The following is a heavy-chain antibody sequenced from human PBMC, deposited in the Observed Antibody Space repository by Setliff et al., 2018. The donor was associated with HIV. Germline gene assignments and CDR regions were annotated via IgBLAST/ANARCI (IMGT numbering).Heavy chain of an antibody. V-gene: IGHV3-48*01. CDR1: GFTFGDFC. J-gene: IGHJ6*03. Sequence: GGSLRLSCETSGFTFGDFCMNWVRQAPGKGLEWISYISSKRTSIYYADSVKGRFTISRDNDRNPLYLQMNGLRAEDTAVYYCARGPTTVTNYYYYYMDVWGKGTTVTVSS. D-gene: IGHD4-17*01. CDR2: ISSKRTSI. CDR3: ARGPTTVTNYYYYYMDV.